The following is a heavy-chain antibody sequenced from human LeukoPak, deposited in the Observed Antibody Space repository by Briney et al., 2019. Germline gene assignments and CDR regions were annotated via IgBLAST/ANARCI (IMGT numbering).Heavy chain of an antibody. CDR2: IIPIFGTA. CDR1: GGTFSSYA. V-gene: IGHV1-69*05. D-gene: IGHD2-15*01. Sequence: SVKVSCKASGGTFSSYAISWVRQAPGQGLEWMGGIIPIFGTANYAQKFQGRVTITTDESTSTAYMELSSLRSEDTAVYYCARGLEVVVAATQAVKDAFDIWGQGTEVTVSS. CDR3: ARGLEVVVAATQAVKDAFDI. J-gene: IGHJ3*02.